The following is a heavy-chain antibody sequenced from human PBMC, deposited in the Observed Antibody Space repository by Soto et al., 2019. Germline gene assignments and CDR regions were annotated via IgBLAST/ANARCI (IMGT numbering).Heavy chain of an antibody. Sequence: EVQLVESGGGLVQPGRSLRLSCAASGFTFDDYAMHWVRQAPGKGLEWVSGISWNSGSIGYADSVKGRFTISRDNAKNSLYLQMNSLRAEDTALYYCAKAPTLIAVAGIDYWGQGTLVTVSS. V-gene: IGHV3-9*01. CDR1: GFTFDDYA. J-gene: IGHJ4*02. CDR2: ISWNSGSI. CDR3: AKAPTLIAVAGIDY. D-gene: IGHD6-19*01.